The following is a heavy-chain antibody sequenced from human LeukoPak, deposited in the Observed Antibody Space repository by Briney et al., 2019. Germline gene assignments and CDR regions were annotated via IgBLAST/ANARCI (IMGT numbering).Heavy chain of an antibody. J-gene: IGHJ6*03. V-gene: IGHV4-4*07. CDR2: ISPSGST. CDR3: ARQELYYYYMDV. Sequence: PSETPSLTCTDSGGSLSSSSRCWMRHPAGEGLECIGHISPSGSTNYSPSLKSRVTMSVDTSKNQFSLKLSSVTAADTAVYYCARQELYYYYMDVWGKGTTVTVSS. D-gene: IGHD1-7*01. CDR1: GGSLSSSS.